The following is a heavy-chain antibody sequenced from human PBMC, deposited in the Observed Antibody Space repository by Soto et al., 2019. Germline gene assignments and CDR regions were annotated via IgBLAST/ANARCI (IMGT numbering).Heavy chain of an antibody. Sequence: GESLKISCKGSGYSFTSYWISWVRQMPGKGLEWMGRIDPSDSYTNYSPSFQGHVTISADKSISTAYLQWSSLKASDTAMYYCARHPMSVAGPHLYYYGMDVWGQGTTVTSP. CDR1: GYSFTSYW. V-gene: IGHV5-10-1*01. CDR2: IDPSDSYT. J-gene: IGHJ6*02. D-gene: IGHD6-19*01. CDR3: ARHPMSVAGPHLYYYGMDV.